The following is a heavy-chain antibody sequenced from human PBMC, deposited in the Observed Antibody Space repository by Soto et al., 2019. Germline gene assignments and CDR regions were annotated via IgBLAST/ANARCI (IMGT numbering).Heavy chain of an antibody. J-gene: IGHJ4*02. CDR1: GFTFTSSA. CDR2: IVIGSGVA. V-gene: IGHV1-58*03. Sequence: QMQLEQSGPEVRKPGTSVKVSCEASGFTFTSSAVQWVRQARGHRPEWIGWIVIGSGVANYAHKFRERVVITRDKSTKTAYMELSSLKSEDTAVYYCAALDDYVWGKWGYFEFWGQGTQITVSS. D-gene: IGHD3-16*01. CDR3: AALDDYVWGKWGYFEF.